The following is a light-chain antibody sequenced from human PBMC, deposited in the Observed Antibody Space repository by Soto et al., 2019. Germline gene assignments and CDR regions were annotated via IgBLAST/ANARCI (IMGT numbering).Light chain of an antibody. CDR1: QGIRND. CDR2: DAS. V-gene: IGKV1-17*01. J-gene: IGKJ1*01. CDR3: QHYNSYSEA. Sequence: DIQMPESPSSLSASVGDRVTITGRASQGIRNDLGWYQQKPGKAHKLLIYDASSLESGVPSRFSGSGSGTEFTLTISSLQPDEFATYYCQHYNSYSEAFGQGTKVDIK.